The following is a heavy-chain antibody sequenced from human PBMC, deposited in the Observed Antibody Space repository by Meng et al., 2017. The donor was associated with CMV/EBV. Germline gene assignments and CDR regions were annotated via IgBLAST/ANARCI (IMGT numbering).Heavy chain of an antibody. D-gene: IGHD3-16*01. J-gene: IGHJ5*02. CDR3: ARVGVGYDSAFDP. CDR2: IYHSGST. CDR1: GYSISSGYY. V-gene: IGHV4-38-2*02. Sequence: ESLKISCPVSGYSISSGYYWGWIRQPPGKGPEWIGSIYHSGSTYYNPSLKSRVTISVDTSKNQFSLKLSSVTAADTAVYYCARVGVGYDSAFDPWGQGTLVTVSS.